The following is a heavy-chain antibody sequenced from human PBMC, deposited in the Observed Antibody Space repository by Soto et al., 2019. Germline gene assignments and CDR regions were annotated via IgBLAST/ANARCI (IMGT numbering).Heavy chain of an antibody. V-gene: IGHV2-5*02. D-gene: IGHD3-3*01. Sequence: FGPPLGNRTQTLPLTCTFSGFSHSTSGERVAWIRQPPGKALESLALIYWDDDKRYSPSLKSRLTITKDTSKNQEDLTLTNIDPVHTAQYFCARRCGVAVMGHYNHTLDVWGQG. CDR2: IYWDDDK. CDR1: GFSHSTSGER. CDR3: ARRCGVAVMGHYNHTLDV. J-gene: IGHJ6*01.